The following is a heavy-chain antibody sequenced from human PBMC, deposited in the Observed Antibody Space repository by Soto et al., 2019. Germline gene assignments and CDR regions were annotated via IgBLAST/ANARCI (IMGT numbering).Heavy chain of an antibody. Sequence: SETLSLTCTVSGGSISSYYWSWIRQPPGKGLEWIGYIYYSGSTNYNPSLKSRVTISVDTSKNQFSLKLSSVTAADTAVYYCAALPFYDFYAPPYYFDYWGQGTLVTVSS. V-gene: IGHV4-59*08. J-gene: IGHJ4*02. CDR2: IYYSGST. CDR3: AALPFYDFYAPPYYFDY. CDR1: GGSISSYY. D-gene: IGHD3-3*01.